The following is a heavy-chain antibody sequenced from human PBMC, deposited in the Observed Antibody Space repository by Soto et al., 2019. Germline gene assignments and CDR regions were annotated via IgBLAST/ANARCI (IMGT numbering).Heavy chain of an antibody. CDR1: GFTFSSYA. CDR2: ISYDGSNK. Sequence: QVQLVESGGGVVQPGRSLRLSCAASGFTFSSYAMHWVRQAPGKGLEWVAVISYDGSNKYYADSVKGRFTISRDNSKNTLYLQMNSLRAEDTDVYDCARDSAVAGPTNFDYWGQGTLVTVSS. V-gene: IGHV3-30-3*01. CDR3: ARDSAVAGPTNFDY. J-gene: IGHJ4*02. D-gene: IGHD6-19*01.